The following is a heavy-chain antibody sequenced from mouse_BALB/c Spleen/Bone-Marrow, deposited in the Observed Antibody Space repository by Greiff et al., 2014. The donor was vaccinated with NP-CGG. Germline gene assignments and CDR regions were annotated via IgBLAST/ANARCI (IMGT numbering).Heavy chain of an antibody. CDR2: INPYNGDT. J-gene: IGHJ4*01. V-gene: IGHV1-20*02. CDR3: GGVTTLVAKNYYYAMDY. Sequence: VQLKQSGPELVKPGASVKISCKASGYSFTGYFMNWVKQSHGKSLEWIGRINPYNGDTFYNQKFKGKATLTVDKSSSTAHMELLSLASEDSTVYYCGGVTTLVAKNYYYAMDYWGQGTSVTVSS. CDR1: GYSFTGYF. D-gene: IGHD1-1*01.